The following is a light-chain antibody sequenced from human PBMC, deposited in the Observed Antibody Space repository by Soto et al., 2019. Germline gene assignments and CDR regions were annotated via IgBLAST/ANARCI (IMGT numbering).Light chain of an antibody. V-gene: IGLV2-14*02. J-gene: IGLJ1*01. Sequence: QSVLTQPASVSGSPGESITISCIGTKNDIGSYRFVSWYQQHPGEAPKLMISEGSKRPSGTSNRFSGSKSGNTASLRISGLQAEDEADYYCSSYTSSATYVFGTGTKVTVL. CDR2: EGS. CDR1: KNDIGSYRF. CDR3: SSYTSSATYV.